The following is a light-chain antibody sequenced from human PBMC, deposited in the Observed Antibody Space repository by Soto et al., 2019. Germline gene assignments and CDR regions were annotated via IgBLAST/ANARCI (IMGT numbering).Light chain of an antibody. CDR1: QSVSSNH. J-gene: IGKJ1*01. V-gene: IGKV3-20*01. CDR2: GGS. CDR3: QQYSSSRT. Sequence: DIVLTQSPGTLSLSPGERATLSCRASQSVSSNHLAWYQQKPGQAPRLLIYGGSSRATGIPVRFSGSGSETDFTPTITRLEPEDFAVYYCQQYSSSRTFGQGTKVEIK.